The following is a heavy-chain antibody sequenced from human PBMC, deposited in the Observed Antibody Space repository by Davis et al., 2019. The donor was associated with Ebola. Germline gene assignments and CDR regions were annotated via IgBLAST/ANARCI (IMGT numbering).Heavy chain of an antibody. J-gene: IGHJ5*02. CDR3: ARDGYYDILTGPIWFDP. V-gene: IGHV3-74*01. CDR2: INSDGSST. CDR1: GFTFSSYW. Sequence: PGGSLRLSCAASGFTFSSYWMHWVRQAPGKGLVWVSRINSDGSSTSYADSVKGRFTISRDNAKNTLYLQMNSLRAEDTAVYYCARDGYYDILTGPIWFDPWGQGTLVTVSS. D-gene: IGHD3-9*01.